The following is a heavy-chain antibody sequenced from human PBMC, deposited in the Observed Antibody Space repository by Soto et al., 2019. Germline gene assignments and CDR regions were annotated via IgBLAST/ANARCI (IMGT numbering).Heavy chain of an antibody. Sequence: EVQLVDSGGGLVKPGGSLRLSCEASGFSFSNAWMNWVRQAPGKGLEWVGRIKTRDAGERTNYAAPVQGRFTISRDDSKNTLYLQMNSLNTDDTAVYYCTTGSVEGFWGQGTTVTVSS. CDR1: GFSFSNAW. CDR2: IKTRDAGERT. D-gene: IGHD2-15*01. J-gene: IGHJ6*02. V-gene: IGHV3-15*07. CDR3: TTGSVEGF.